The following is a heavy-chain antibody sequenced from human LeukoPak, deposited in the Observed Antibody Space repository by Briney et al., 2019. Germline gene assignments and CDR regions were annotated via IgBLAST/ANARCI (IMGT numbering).Heavy chain of an antibody. CDR1: GGTFSRYS. D-gene: IGHD2-2*01. J-gene: IGHJ4*02. CDR2: IIPILAIA. CDR3: ARSPHAANIVVVPAASYFDY. V-gene: IGHV1-69*02. Sequence: VASVKVSCKASGGTFSRYSISWLRQAPEQGLEWVGRIIPILAIANYAQKFQGRVTITADTSTSTAYMELSSLRSEDTAVYYCARSPHAANIVVVPAASYFDYWGQGTLVTVSS.